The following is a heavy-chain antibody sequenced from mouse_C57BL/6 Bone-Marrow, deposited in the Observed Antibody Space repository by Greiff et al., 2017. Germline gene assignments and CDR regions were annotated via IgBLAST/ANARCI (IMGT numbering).Heavy chain of an antibody. J-gene: IGHJ1*03. V-gene: IGHV1-15*01. Sequence: QVQLQQSGAELVRPGASVTLSCKASGYTFTDYEMHWVKQTPVHGLEWIGAIDPETGGTAYNQKFKGKAILTADKSSSTAYMELRSLTSEDSAGYYCTRGGDYWYFDVWGTGTTVTVSS. CDR3: TRGGDYWYFDV. CDR1: GYTFTDYE. CDR2: IDPETGGT.